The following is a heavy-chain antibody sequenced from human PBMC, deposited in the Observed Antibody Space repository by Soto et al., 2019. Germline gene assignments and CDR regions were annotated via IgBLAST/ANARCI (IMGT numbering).Heavy chain of an antibody. Sequence: QVQLVQSGAEVKKPGASVKVSCKASGYTFTTYGIRWVRQAPGQGLEWMGWIRAYSGSTKFAQKLQGRVTMTPAPSTTPAYKDLRSLTSDGTAVSYFACDSTTRSSWPYYFNYGGQETLVTVYS. CDR1: GYTFTTYG. V-gene: IGHV1-18*01. D-gene: IGHD6-13*01. CDR2: IRAYSGST. CDR3: ACDSTTRSSWPYYFNY. J-gene: IGHJ4*02.